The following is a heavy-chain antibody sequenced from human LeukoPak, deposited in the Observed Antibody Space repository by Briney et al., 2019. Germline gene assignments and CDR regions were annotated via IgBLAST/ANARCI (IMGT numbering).Heavy chain of an antibody. CDR2: IYYSGST. D-gene: IGHD3-22*01. CDR3: ARFRDSSGYYSNAFDI. Sequence: SETLSLTCTVSGGSISSYYWSWIRQPPGKGLEWIGCIYYSGSTNYNPSLKSRVTISVDTSKNQFSLKLSSVTAADTAVYYCARFRDSSGYYSNAFDIWGQGTMVTVSS. J-gene: IGHJ3*02. CDR1: GGSISSYY. V-gene: IGHV4-59*01.